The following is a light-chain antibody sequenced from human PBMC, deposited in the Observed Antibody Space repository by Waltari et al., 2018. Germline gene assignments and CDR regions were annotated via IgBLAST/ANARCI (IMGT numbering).Light chain of an antibody. CDR3: HLYGSART. J-gene: IGKJ4*01. CDR2: GAS. V-gene: IGKV3-20*01. CDR1: QSVSNNY. Sequence: NVLTQSPGTLSLSPGERATLSCRASQSVSNNYLAWYQHQPGQAPRLLIYGASSSATGIPDRFSGSGSGTDFTLTISRLEPEDSAVYFCHLYGSARTFGGGTKVEIK.